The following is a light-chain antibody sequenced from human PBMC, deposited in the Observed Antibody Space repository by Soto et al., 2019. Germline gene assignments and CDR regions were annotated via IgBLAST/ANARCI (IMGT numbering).Light chain of an antibody. CDR3: QSHDSSLNSWV. CDR1: SSNIGAGYD. V-gene: IGLV1-40*01. CDR2: GNT. J-gene: IGLJ3*02. Sequence: QPVLTQPPSMSGAPGQRFTISCTGSSSNIGAGYDVHWYQHLPGTATKLLIYGNTNRPSGVSDRFYGTKSGTSASLAITGRQAEDEADYYCQSHDSSLNSWVFGGWPQLTVL.